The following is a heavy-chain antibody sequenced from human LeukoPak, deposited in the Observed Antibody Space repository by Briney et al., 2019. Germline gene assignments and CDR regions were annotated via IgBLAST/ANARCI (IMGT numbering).Heavy chain of an antibody. CDR2: ISAYNGNT. V-gene: IGHV1-18*01. J-gene: IGHJ6*02. CDR3: ARDKIGVSSSWYHVVGLNLYYYGMNV. Sequence: ASVKVSCKASGYTFSSYGISWVRQAPGQGLEWMGGISAYNGNTNYAQKLQGRVTMTTDTSTSTAYMELRSLRSDDTAVYYCARDKIGVSSSWYHVVGLNLYYYGMNVWGQGTTVTVSS. D-gene: IGHD6-13*01. CDR1: GYTFSSYG.